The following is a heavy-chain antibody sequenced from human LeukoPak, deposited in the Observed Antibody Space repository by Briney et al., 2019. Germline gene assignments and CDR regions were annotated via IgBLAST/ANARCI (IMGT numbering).Heavy chain of an antibody. D-gene: IGHD6-13*01. CDR3: ARKISAAGSRWFDP. Sequence: SETLSLTCAVSGGSISSGNWWSWVRQPPGKGLEWIGEIYHSGSTNYNPSLKSRVTISVDKSKNQFSLQLSSVTAADTAVYYCARKISAAGSRWFDPWGQGTLVTVSS. J-gene: IGHJ5*02. CDR2: IYHSGST. V-gene: IGHV4-4*02. CDR1: GGSISSGNW.